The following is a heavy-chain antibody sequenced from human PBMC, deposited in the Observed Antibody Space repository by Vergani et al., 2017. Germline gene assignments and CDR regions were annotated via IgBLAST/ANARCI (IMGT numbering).Heavy chain of an antibody. CDR2: IRYDGSND. V-gene: IGHV3-30*02. CDR1: GFTFDDYT. Sequence: VQLVESGGVVVQPGGSLRLSCAASGFTFDDYTMHWVRQAPGKGLEWVAFIRYDGSNDYYADSVKGRFTISRDNSKNTLYLQMNSLRAEDTAVYYCAKEGAEVPSYGMDVWGQGTTVTVSS. CDR3: AKEGAEVPSYGMDV. D-gene: IGHD1-1*01. J-gene: IGHJ6*02.